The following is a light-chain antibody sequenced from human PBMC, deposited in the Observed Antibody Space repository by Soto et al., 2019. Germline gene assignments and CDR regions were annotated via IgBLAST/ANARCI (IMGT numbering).Light chain of an antibody. J-gene: IGKJ3*01. CDR2: DAS. Sequence: DIQMTQSPSSLSASVGDRVTITCQASQDISNYLNWYQQKPGKAPKLLIYDASNLETGVPSRFSGSESVTDFTFTISSLQPEDIATYYCEQYDKLPTFGPGTRVDIK. CDR1: QDISNY. CDR3: EQYDKLPT. V-gene: IGKV1-33*01.